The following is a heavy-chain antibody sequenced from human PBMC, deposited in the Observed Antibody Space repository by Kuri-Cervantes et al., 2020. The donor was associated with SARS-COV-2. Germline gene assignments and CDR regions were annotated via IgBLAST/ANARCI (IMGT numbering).Heavy chain of an antibody. CDR2: IYHSGST. CDR1: GGSFSGYY. CDR3: ARVSMAGNDYGDY. D-gene: IGHD5-24*01. J-gene: IGHJ4*02. V-gene: IGHV4-38-2*01. Sequence: ESLKISCAVYGGSFSGYYWGWIRQPPGKGLEWIGSIYHSGSTYYNPSLKSRVTISVDTSKNQFSLKLSSVTAADTAVYYCARVSMAGNDYGDYWGQGTLVTVSS.